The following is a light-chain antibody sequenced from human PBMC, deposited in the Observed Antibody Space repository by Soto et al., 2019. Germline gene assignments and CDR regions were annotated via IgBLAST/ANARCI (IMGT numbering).Light chain of an antibody. CDR1: QSVSSTY. Sequence: EIVLTQSPGTLSLSPGERATLSCRASQSVSSTYLAWYQHKPGQAPRLLIYGVSSKATGIPDRFSGSGSGTHFTLTISRLEPEDFAVYYCHQFGTSPKTFGKGTKVE. V-gene: IGKV3-20*01. CDR2: GVS. CDR3: HQFGTSPKT. J-gene: IGKJ1*01.